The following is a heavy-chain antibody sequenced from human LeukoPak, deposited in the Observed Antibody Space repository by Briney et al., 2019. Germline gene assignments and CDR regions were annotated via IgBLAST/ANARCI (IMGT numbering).Heavy chain of an antibody. CDR1: GGSIRRSDYS. V-gene: IGHV4-39*01. CDR3: ARHYGP. CDR2: MYDNGNT. J-gene: IGHJ5*02. Sequence: PSETLSLTCSVSGGSIRRSDYSWGWIRQAPGKGLEWIGSMYDNGNTFYNPSLKSRVMMSVDTAKNQFSLKLGSVTAADTAVYYCARHYGPWGQGTLVTVSS. D-gene: IGHD3-10*01.